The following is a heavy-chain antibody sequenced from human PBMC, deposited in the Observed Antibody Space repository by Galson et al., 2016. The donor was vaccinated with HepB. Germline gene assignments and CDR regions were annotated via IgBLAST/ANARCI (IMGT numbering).Heavy chain of an antibody. V-gene: IGHV2-5*02. D-gene: IGHD5-24*01. Sequence: PALVKPTQTPTLTCTLSGFSLRSNDVGVAWTCQAPGKALEWLTIIYWDGEKKYIPSLRGRLTITEDTSKNQVVLTLTNVDSLDTGTYYCARRPGRGDGSAFDRWGRGVPVT. CDR3: ARRPGRGDGSAFDR. CDR1: GFSLRSNDVG. J-gene: IGHJ2*01. CDR2: IYWDGEK.